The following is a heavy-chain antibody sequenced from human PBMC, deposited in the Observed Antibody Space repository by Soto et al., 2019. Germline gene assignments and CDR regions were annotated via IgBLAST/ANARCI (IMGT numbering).Heavy chain of an antibody. D-gene: IGHD2-21*01. V-gene: IGHV4-30-2*01. J-gene: IGHJ4*02. CDR2: IYHSGST. CDR3: ARGERVHGGDCFDY. CDR1: GGSISSGGYS. Sequence: QLQLQESGSGLVKPSQTLSLTCAVSGGSISSGGYSWSWIRQPPGKGLEWIGYIYHSGSTYYNPSLESRVTISVDRSQNQFSLKLSAVTAADTAVYYCARGERVHGGDCFDYWGQGTLVTVSS.